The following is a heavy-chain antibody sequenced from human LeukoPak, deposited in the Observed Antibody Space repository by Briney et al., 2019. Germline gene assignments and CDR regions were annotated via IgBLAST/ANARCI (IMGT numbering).Heavy chain of an antibody. D-gene: IGHD3-22*01. CDR1: GFTFDDDA. J-gene: IGHJ4*02. V-gene: IGHV3-9*01. CDR2: ISWNRGFI. Sequence: PGGSLRLSCAASGFTFDDDAMHWVRQPPGKGLEWVSGISWNRGFIGYAGSVKGRFTISRDDAKNSLYLQMNDLRPEDTAFYYCAKGRGFYSPDYWGQGTLVTVS. CDR3: AKGRGFYSPDY.